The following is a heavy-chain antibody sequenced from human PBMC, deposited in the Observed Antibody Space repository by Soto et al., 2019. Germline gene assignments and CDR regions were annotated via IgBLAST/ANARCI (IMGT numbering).Heavy chain of an antibody. CDR3: ARHGFYGDYASNYFDP. D-gene: IGHD4-17*01. CDR2: IYPGNSDA. V-gene: IGHV5-51*01. CDR1: GYNFATYW. J-gene: IGHJ5*02. Sequence: EVHLVQSGAEVSKPGESLRISCQASGYNFATYWIAWVRQMPGKGLEYMGIIYPGNSDARYSPSFQGQVTFSADKSISTAYLHWSSLKASDTAMYYCARHGFYGDYASNYFDPWGQGTLVTVSS.